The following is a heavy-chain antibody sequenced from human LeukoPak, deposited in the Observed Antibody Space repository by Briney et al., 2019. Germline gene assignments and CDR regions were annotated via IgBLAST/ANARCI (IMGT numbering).Heavy chain of an antibody. Sequence: GGSLRLSCAASGFTFSSYWMSWVRQAPGKGLEWVANIKQDGSEKYYVDSVKGRFTISRDNAKNSLYLQMNSLRAEDTAVYYCARDRFFGKVACSSTSCYSDYWGQGTLVTVSS. CDR2: IKQDGSEK. J-gene: IGHJ4*02. CDR1: GFTFSSYW. D-gene: IGHD2-2*02. CDR3: ARDRFFGKVACSSTSCYSDY. V-gene: IGHV3-7*01.